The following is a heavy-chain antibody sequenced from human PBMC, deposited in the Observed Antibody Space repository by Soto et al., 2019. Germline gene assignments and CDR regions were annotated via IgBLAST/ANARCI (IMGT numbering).Heavy chain of an antibody. CDR1: GFTFSSYA. CDR2: ITSNGGNT. Sequence: PGGFLRLSCAASGFTFSSYAMHWVRQAPGKGLKYVSAITSNGGNTDYASSVKGRFTISRDNSKNTLYLQMGSLRAEDMAVYYCARRIPFGYGMDVWGQGTTVTVSS. CDR3: ARRIPFGYGMDV. V-gene: IGHV3-64*01. D-gene: IGHD2-21*01. J-gene: IGHJ6*02.